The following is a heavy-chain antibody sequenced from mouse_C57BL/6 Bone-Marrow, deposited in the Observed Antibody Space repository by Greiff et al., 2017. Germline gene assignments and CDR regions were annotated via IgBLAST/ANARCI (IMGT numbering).Heavy chain of an antibody. D-gene: IGHD3-2*02. V-gene: IGHV1-64*01. Sequence: QVQLQQPGAELVKPGASVKLSCKASGYSFTSCWMHWVKQRPGQGLEWIGMIHPNSGSTNYNGKFKGKATLTADKSSSTAYMPLSSLTSEDSAVYFCARHSSGYTLDYWGQGTTLTVSS. CDR1: GYSFTSCW. J-gene: IGHJ2*01. CDR3: ARHSSGYTLDY. CDR2: IHPNSGST.